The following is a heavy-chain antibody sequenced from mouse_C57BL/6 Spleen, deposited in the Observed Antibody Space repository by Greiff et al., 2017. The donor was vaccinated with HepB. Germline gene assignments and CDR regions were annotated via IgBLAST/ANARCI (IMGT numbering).Heavy chain of an antibody. Sequence: EVKVEESGTVLARPGASVKMSCKTSGYTFTSYWMHWVKQRPGQGLEWIGAIYPGNSDTSYNQKFKGKAKLTAVTSASTAYMELSSLTNEDSAVYYCTTYYSNYVGFAYWGQGTLVTVSA. CDR2: IYPGNSDT. D-gene: IGHD2-5*01. CDR3: TTYYSNYVGFAY. CDR1: GYTFTSYW. V-gene: IGHV1-5*01. J-gene: IGHJ3*01.